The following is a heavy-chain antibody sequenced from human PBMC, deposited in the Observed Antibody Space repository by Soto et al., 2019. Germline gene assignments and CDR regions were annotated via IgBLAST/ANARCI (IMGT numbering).Heavy chain of an antibody. D-gene: IGHD4-4*01. Sequence: QVQLVHSGAEVKKPGCSVKVSCTASGVPFSSYTLSWVRQAPGQGLEWMGRIISFTAITDYAQKFQGRVTITADRSTSTPFMQLSSLRSEDTAIYYCARDEGADDYNEGDFWGQGTLVIVSS. CDR1: GVPFSSYT. CDR3: ARDEGADDYNEGDF. V-gene: IGHV1-69*04. J-gene: IGHJ4*02. CDR2: IISFTAIT.